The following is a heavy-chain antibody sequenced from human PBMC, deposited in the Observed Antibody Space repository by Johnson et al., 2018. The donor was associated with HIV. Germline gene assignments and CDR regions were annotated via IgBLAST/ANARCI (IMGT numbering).Heavy chain of an antibody. J-gene: IGHJ3*02. V-gene: IGHV3-30*02. Sequence: QVQLVESGGGLVQPGGSLRLSCAASGFTFSSYGMHWVRQAPGKGLEWVAFIRYDGSNKYYADSVRGRFTISRDNSKNTLYLQMNSLRTEDTAMYYCAKGHSSGYPKDAFDIWGRGTIVTVSS. CDR2: IRYDGSNK. CDR3: AKGHSSGYPKDAFDI. CDR1: GFTFSSYG. D-gene: IGHD3-22*01.